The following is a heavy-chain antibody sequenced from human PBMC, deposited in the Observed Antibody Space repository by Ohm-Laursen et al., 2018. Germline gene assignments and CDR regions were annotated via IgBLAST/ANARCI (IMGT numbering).Heavy chain of an antibody. D-gene: IGHD3-22*01. CDR1: GCSISSYY. Sequence: SQTLSLTCTVSGCSISSYYWSWIPQPPGKGLVWIGYIYYSGSTDYNPSLRSRVTISVDTSKNQFSLKLNSVTAADTAVYYCVGPSSGYHYWGQGTLVTVSS. CDR3: VGPSSGYHY. V-gene: IGHV4-59*01. CDR2: IYYSGST. J-gene: IGHJ4*02.